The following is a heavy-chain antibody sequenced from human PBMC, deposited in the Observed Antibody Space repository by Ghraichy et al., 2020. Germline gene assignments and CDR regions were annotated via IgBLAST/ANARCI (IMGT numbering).Heavy chain of an antibody. V-gene: IGHV5-51*01. D-gene: IGHD3-10*01. J-gene: IGHJ4*02. CDR3: ARRYYYGSGNYYPFDY. Sequence: GESLNISCKGSGYSFTSYWIGWVRQMPGKGLEWMGIIYPGDSDTRYSPSFQGQVTISGDKSISTAYLQWSSLKASDTAMYYCARRYYYGSGNYYPFDYWGQGTLVTVSS. CDR2: IYPGDSDT. CDR1: GYSFTSYW.